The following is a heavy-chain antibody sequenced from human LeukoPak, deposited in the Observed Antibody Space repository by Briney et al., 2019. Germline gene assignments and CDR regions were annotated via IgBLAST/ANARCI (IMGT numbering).Heavy chain of an antibody. D-gene: IGHD1-26*01. CDR1: RFTFSTYA. J-gene: IGHJ6*03. CDR3: AKGRGWEASYYYYYMDV. CDR2: IRYDGSNK. Sequence: GGSLRLSCVVSRFTFSTYAMTWVRQAPGKGLEWVAFIRYDGSNKYYTDSVKGRFTISRDNSKNTLYLQMNSLRAEDTAVYYCAKGRGWEASYYYYYMDVWGKGTTVTISS. V-gene: IGHV3-30*02.